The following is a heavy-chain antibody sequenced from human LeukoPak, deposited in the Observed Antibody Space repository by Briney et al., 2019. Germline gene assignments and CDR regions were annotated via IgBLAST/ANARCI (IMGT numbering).Heavy chain of an antibody. D-gene: IGHD2-15*01. CDR3: GRDLHSGCLDY. Sequence: GGSLRLSCAASGFTFSYFAMHWVRQAPVKGLEWLAVTSYDGSNKYYADSVKGRFTISRDNSNNTLFLQMDSLRPEDTAVYYCGRDLHSGCLDYWGQGTLVTVSS. V-gene: IGHV3-30-3*01. J-gene: IGHJ4*02. CDR2: TSYDGSNK. CDR1: GFTFSYFA.